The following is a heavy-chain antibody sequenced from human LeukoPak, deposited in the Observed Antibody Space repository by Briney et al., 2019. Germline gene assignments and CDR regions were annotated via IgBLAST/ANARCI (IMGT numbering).Heavy chain of an antibody. CDR3: ARNDGRPTYSSGWANDY. CDR1: GGTFSSYA. Sequence: SVKVSCKASGGTFSSYAISWVRQAPGQGLEWMGGIIPIFGTANYAQKFQGRVTITTDESTSTAYMELSSLRSEDTAVYYCARNDGRPTYSSGWANDYWGQGTLVTVSS. V-gene: IGHV1-69*05. D-gene: IGHD6-19*01. J-gene: IGHJ4*02. CDR2: IIPIFGTA.